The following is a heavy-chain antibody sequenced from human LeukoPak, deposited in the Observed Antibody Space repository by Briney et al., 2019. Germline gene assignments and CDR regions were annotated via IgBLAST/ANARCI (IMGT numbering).Heavy chain of an antibody. D-gene: IGHD6-13*01. V-gene: IGHV1-2*02. J-gene: IGHJ4*02. Sequence: ASVKVSCKTSGYIFTVYYIHWVRQAPGQGLEWMGWINPNGGGTTYGQRFQGRVTMTRDTSISTAYMELSRLRSDDTAVYYCARDGERRTPAAAGNGEVDYWGQGTLVTVSS. CDR3: ARDGERRTPAAAGNGEVDY. CDR2: INPNGGGT. CDR1: GYIFTVYY.